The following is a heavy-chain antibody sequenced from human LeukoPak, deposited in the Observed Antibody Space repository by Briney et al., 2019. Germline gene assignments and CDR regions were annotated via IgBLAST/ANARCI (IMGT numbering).Heavy chain of an antibody. V-gene: IGHV4-39*07. J-gene: IGHJ4*02. Sequence: SETLSLTCTVSGGSISSSSYYWGWIRQPPGKGLEWIGSIYYSGSTYYNPSLKSRVTISVDTSKNQFSLKLSSVTAADTAVYYCARSDVVVTAHFDYWGQGTWSPSPQ. CDR3: ARSDVVVTAHFDY. CDR2: IYYSGST. D-gene: IGHD2-21*02. CDR1: GGSISSSSYY.